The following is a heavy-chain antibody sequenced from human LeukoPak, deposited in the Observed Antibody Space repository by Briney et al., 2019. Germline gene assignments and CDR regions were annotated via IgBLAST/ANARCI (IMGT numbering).Heavy chain of an antibody. CDR2: ISSSSNYI. D-gene: IGHD3-3*01. CDR1: VFTFSSYS. CDR3: ARHYGRMRSDFWSGYYTRNWFDP. Sequence: GGSLRLSCAASVFTFSSYSMNWVRQAPGKGLEWVSSISSSSNYIYYTDSVKGRFTISRDNAKNSLYLKMNSLRAEDTAVYYCARHYGRMRSDFWSGYYTRNWFDPWGQGTLVTVSS. V-gene: IGHV3-21*01. J-gene: IGHJ5*02.